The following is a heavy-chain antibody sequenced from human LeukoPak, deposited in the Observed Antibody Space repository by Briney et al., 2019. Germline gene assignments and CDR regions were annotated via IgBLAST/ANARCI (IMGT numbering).Heavy chain of an antibody. V-gene: IGHV4-34*01. CDR2: INHSGST. CDR3: ARDPRIVVGNYFDY. D-gene: IGHD2-21*01. Sequence: SETLSLTCAVYGVSFSGYYWSWIRQPPGKGPEWIGEINHSGSTNYNPSLKSRVTISVDKSKNQFSLKLSSVTAADTAVYYCARDPRIVVGNYFDYWGQGTLVTVSS. J-gene: IGHJ4*02. CDR1: GVSFSGYY.